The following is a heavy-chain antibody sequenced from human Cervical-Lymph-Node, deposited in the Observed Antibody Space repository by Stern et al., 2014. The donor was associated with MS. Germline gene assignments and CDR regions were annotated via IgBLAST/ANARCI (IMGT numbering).Heavy chain of an antibody. CDR1: GFTFSSYS. J-gene: IGHJ5*02. CDR3: AREWGYSSGWYSSPVP. V-gene: IGHV3-21*01. Sequence: EVQLVESGGGLVKPGESRRLSCAASGFTFSSYSMNWVRQAPGKGLEWVSSISSSSSYMYYGESVKGRFTISRDNAKKSLYLQMNSLRAEDTAVYYCAREWGYSSGWYSSPVPWGQGTLVIVSS. D-gene: IGHD6-19*01. CDR2: ISSSSSYM.